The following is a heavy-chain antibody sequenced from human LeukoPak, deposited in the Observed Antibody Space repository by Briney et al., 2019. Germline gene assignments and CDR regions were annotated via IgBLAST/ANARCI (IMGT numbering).Heavy chain of an antibody. CDR3: AKTAGIAAAADFDY. D-gene: IGHD6-13*01. Sequence: GGTLRLSCAASGFTFSNYGMSWVRQAPGKGLEWVSSISGSGDSAYYADSVKGRFTISRDNSKNTLYLQMNSLRAEDTAVYYCAKTAGIAAAADFDYWGQGTLVTVSS. V-gene: IGHV3-23*01. CDR2: ISGSGDSA. J-gene: IGHJ4*02. CDR1: GFTFSNYG.